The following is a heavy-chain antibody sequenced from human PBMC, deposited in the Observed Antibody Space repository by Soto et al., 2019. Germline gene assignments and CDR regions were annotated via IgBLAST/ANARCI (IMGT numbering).Heavy chain of an antibody. CDR1: GYTFTSYG. CDR3: ARVVTVSGPPGDYFDY. J-gene: IGHJ4*02. D-gene: IGHD2-15*01. V-gene: IGHV1-18*01. CDR2: ISAYNGNT. Sequence: GASVKVSCKASGYTFTSYGISWVRQAPGQGLEWMGWISAYNGNTNYAQKLQGRVTLTTDTSTSTAYMGLRSLRSDDTAVYYCARVVTVSGPPGDYFDYWGQGTLVTVSS.